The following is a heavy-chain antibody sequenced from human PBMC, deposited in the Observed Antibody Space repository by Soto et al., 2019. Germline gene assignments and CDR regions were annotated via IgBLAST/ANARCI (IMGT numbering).Heavy chain of an antibody. CDR3: ARWQYDFWSGYDDY. V-gene: IGHV4-34*01. CDR2: INHSGST. J-gene: IGHJ4*02. CDR1: GGSFSGYY. D-gene: IGHD3-3*01. Sequence: PSETLSLTCAVYGGSFSGYYWSWIRQPPGKGLEWIGEINHSGSTNYNPSLKSRVTISVDTSKNQFSLKLSSLTAADTAVYYCARWQYDFWSGYDDYWGQGTLVTVSS.